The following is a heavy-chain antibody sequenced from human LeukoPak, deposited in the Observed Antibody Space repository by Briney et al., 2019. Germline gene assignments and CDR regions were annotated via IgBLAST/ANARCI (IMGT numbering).Heavy chain of an antibody. CDR2: ISGRGGST. CDR1: GFTFSSYA. J-gene: IGHJ3*01. CDR3: AKDLYSSGWYSAFDV. Sequence: PGGSLRLSCAASGFTFSSYAMSWVRQAPGKGLEWVSAISGRGGSTYYADSVKGRFTLSRDNSKNTLYLQMNSLRAEDTAVYYCAKDLYSSGWYSAFDVWGQGTTVTVSS. D-gene: IGHD6-19*01. V-gene: IGHV3-23*01.